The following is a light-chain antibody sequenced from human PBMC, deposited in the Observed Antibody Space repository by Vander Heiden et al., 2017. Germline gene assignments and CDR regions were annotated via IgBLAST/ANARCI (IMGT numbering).Light chain of an antibody. CDR2: DAS. CDR1: QDISNF. CDR3: QQEDNLPRT. V-gene: IGKV1-33*01. J-gene: IGKJ1*01. Sequence: DIQMTQSPSSLSASVGDRVTITCQASQDISNFLNWYQQKPGRAPKLLIYDASNLATGVPSRFSGSGSGTDFTFTISSLQPEDIATYYCQQEDNLPRTFGQGTKVEIK.